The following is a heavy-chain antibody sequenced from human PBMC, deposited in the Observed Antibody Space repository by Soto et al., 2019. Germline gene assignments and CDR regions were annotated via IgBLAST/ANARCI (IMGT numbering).Heavy chain of an antibody. Sequence: ASVKVSCKASGYTFTNYAIHWVRQAPGQRLEWMGWINAGNGNTKYSQKFQGRVTITRDTSASAAYMELSSLRSEDTAVYYCAREKNDYGINWFDPWGQGTLVTVSS. CDR1: GYTFTNYA. CDR3: AREKNDYGINWFDP. V-gene: IGHV1-3*01. CDR2: INAGNGNT. J-gene: IGHJ5*02. D-gene: IGHD4-17*01.